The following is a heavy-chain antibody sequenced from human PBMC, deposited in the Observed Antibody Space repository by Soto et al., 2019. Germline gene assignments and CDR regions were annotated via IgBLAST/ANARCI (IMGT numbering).Heavy chain of an antibody. CDR3: ARTIAVAGYYYYYYMDV. Sequence: QVQLVQSGAEVKKPGASVKVSCKASGYTFTSYDINWVRQATGQGLEWMGWMNPNSGNTGYAQKFQGRVTMTRNTSISTAYMELSSLRSEDTAVYYCARTIAVAGYYYYYYMDVWGKGTTVTVSS. J-gene: IGHJ6*03. CDR2: MNPNSGNT. CDR1: GYTFTSYD. D-gene: IGHD6-19*01. V-gene: IGHV1-8*01.